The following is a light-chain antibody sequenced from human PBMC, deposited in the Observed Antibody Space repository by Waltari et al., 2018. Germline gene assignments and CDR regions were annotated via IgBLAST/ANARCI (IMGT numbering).Light chain of an antibody. CDR2: RAP. CDR3: QQYYGNPRT. CDR1: QSVFYSSKNKNY. Sequence: DIVMTQSPDSLAVSLGETATINCKSSQSVFYSSKNKNYLAWYQQKPGQAPKLLIYRAPTRESGVPDRFSGSGSGTDFTLTISSLQAEDVAVYYCQQYYGNPRTFGQGTKLEIK. J-gene: IGKJ2*01. V-gene: IGKV4-1*01.